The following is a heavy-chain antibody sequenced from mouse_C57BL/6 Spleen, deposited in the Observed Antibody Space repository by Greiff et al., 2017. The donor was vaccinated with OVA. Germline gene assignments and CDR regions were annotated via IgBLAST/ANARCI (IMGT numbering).Heavy chain of an antibody. CDR2: ISSGSSTI. Sequence: EVMLVESGGGLVKPGGSLKLSCAASGFTFSDYGMHWVRQAPEKGLEWVAYISSGSSTIYYADTVKGRFTISRANAKNTLFLQMTSLRSEDTAMYYCALYGNRYYYAMDYWGQGTSVTVSS. CDR3: ALYGNRYYYAMDY. D-gene: IGHD2-1*01. CDR1: GFTFSDYG. J-gene: IGHJ4*01. V-gene: IGHV5-17*01.